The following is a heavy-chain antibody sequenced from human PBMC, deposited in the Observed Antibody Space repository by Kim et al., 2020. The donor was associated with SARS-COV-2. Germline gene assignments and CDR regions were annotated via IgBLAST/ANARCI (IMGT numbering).Heavy chain of an antibody. J-gene: IGHJ4*02. CDR1: GFTFSSYA. D-gene: IGHD5-12*01. CDR3: VRYSGYSCFDY. V-gene: IGHV3-30*04. Sequence: GGSLRLSCSASGFTFSSYAMHWVRQAPGKGLEWVAVITHDGSNKYYADSVKGRFTISRDNSKNTLYLQMTSLRAEDTAVYYCVRYSGYSCFDYWGQGTL. CDR2: ITHDGSNK.